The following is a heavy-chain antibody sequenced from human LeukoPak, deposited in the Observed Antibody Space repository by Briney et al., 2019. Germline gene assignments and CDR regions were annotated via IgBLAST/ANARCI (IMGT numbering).Heavy chain of an antibody. CDR3: ARSLDILTGYYDA. Sequence: GESLRISCKGSGYSFTSYWISWVRQMPGKGLEWLGRIDPSDAYTNYNPSFQGHVTISADKSISTAYLQWSSLKASDTAMYYCARSLDILTGYYDAWGQGTLVTVSS. J-gene: IGHJ5*02. V-gene: IGHV5-10-1*01. CDR1: GYSFTSYW. CDR2: IDPSDAYT. D-gene: IGHD3-9*01.